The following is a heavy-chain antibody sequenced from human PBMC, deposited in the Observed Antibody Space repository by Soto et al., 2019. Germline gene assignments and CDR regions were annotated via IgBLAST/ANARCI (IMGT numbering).Heavy chain of an antibody. CDR2: IRSTSNSYAT. D-gene: IGHD4-17*01. J-gene: IGHJ4*02. V-gene: IGHV3-73*01. Sequence: EVQLVESGGGLVQPGGSLKLSCAVSGFTFSGSAMHWVRQASGKGLEWVGRIRSTSNSYATAYAATVKGTFTISRDDSKHTAYLQINNLKAEDTAVYYCTRGDGDYVRDYWVQGTLVTVSS. CDR3: TRGDGDYVRDY. CDR1: GFTFSGSA.